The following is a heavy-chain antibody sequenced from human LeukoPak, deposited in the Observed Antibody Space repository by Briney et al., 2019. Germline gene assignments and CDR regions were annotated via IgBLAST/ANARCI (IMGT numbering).Heavy chain of an antibody. D-gene: IGHD6-13*01. Sequence: PSETLFLTCTVSGGSISSGGYYWSWIRQHPGKGLEWIGYIYYSGSTYYNPSLKSRVTISVDTSKNQFSLKLSSVTAADTAVYYCARIIAAAGDYYGMDVWGQGTTVTVSS. V-gene: IGHV4-31*03. CDR3: ARIIAAAGDYYGMDV. J-gene: IGHJ6*02. CDR2: IYYSGST. CDR1: GGSISSGGYY.